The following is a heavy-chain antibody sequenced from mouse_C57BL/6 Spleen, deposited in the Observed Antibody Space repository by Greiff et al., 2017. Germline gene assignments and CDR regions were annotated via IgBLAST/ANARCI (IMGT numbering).Heavy chain of an antibody. Sequence: VQRVESGAELVKPGASVKISCKASGYAFSSYWMNWVKQRPGKGLEWIGQIYPGDGDTNYNGKFKGKATLTADKSSSTAYMQLSSLTSEDSAVDFCARRDWFHYFDYWGQGTTLTVSS. J-gene: IGHJ2*01. CDR3: ARRDWFHYFDY. V-gene: IGHV1-80*01. CDR2: IYPGDGDT. D-gene: IGHD2-2*01. CDR1: GYAFSSYW.